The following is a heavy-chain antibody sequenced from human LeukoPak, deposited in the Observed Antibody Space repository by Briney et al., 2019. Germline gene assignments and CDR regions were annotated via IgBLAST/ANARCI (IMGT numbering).Heavy chain of an antibody. Sequence: SETLSLTCTVPGGSISSHYWSWIRQPPGKGLEWIGYIYYSGSTNYNPSLKSRVTISVDTSKNQFSLKLSSVTAADTAVYYCARGLRFLEWSLYYYYYMDVWGKGTTVTVSS. D-gene: IGHD3-3*01. J-gene: IGHJ6*03. V-gene: IGHV4-59*11. CDR2: IYYSGST. CDR3: ARGLRFLEWSLYYYYYMDV. CDR1: GGSISSHY.